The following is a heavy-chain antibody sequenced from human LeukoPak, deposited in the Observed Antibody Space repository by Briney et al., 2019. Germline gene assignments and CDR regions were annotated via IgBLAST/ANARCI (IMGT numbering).Heavy chain of an antibody. J-gene: IGHJ4*02. CDR3: AKRGVVIRVILVGFHKEAYYFDS. D-gene: IGHD3-22*01. Sequence: GGSLRLSCAVSGITLSNYGMSWVRQAPGKWLEWVAGISDSGGRTNYTDSAKGRFTISRDNPKNTLYLQMNSLRAEDTAVYFCAKRGVVIRVILVGFHKEAYYFDSWGQGALVTVSS. CDR2: ISDSGGRT. V-gene: IGHV3-23*01. CDR1: GITLSNYG.